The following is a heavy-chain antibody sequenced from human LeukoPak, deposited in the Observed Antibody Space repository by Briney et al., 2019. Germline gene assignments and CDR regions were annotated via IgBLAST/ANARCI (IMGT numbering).Heavy chain of an antibody. J-gene: IGHJ4*02. Sequence: ASVKVSCKASGYTFTGYYIHWVRQAPGQGLEWMGWINPISGGTYYAQKFQGRVTMTRDTSISTAHMEMSRLRSDDTAVYYCARVTRTSAQYFDYWGQGTLVTVSS. CDR1: GYTFTGYY. D-gene: IGHD2-2*01. CDR3: ARVTRTSAQYFDY. V-gene: IGHV1-2*02. CDR2: INPISGGT.